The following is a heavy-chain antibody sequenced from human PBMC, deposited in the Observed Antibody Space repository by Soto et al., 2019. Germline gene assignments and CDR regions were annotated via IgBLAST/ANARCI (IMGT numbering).Heavy chain of an antibody. CDR2: ISYDGSNK. D-gene: IGHD3-16*01. V-gene: IGHV3-30-3*01. Sequence: PGGSLRLSCAASGFTFSSYAMHWVRQAPGKGLGWVAVISYDGSNKYYADSAKGRFTIPRENSTNTLYLQMKSLRVEDTAVDYFARDGRAGRAEAYDNLGPGTMQAASS. CDR3: ARDGRAGRAEAYDN. J-gene: IGHJ4*03. CDR1: GFTFSSYA.